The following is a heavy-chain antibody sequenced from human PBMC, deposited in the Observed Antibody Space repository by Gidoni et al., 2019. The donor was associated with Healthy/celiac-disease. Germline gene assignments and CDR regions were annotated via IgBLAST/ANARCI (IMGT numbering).Heavy chain of an antibody. CDR2: RWYDGSNK. CDR3: ARDGAYYDSSGYYYDPYYYGMDV. J-gene: IGHJ6*02. Sequence: QVQLVESGGGVFQPGRSLRLSCAASGFTFSSYGMPWVRQAPGKGLGVVAVRWYDGSNKYYADSGKGRVTISRDNSKNTRYLQMNSLRAEDTAVYYCARDGAYYDSSGYYYDPYYYGMDVWGQGTTVTVSS. D-gene: IGHD3-22*01. V-gene: IGHV3-33*01. CDR1: GFTFSSYG.